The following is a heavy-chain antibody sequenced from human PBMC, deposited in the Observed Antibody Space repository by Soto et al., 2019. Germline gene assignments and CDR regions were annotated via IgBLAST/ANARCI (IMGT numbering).Heavy chain of an antibody. CDR1: GGTFSSYA. J-gene: IGHJ4*02. V-gene: IGHV1-69*13. CDR3: ASDSSAELGY. CDR2: IIPIFGTA. D-gene: IGHD3-22*01. Sequence: GASVKVSCKASGGTFSSYAISWVRQAPGQGLEWMGGIIPIFGTANYARKFQGRVTITADESTSTAYMELSSLRSEDTAVYYCASDSSAELGYWGQGTLVTVSS.